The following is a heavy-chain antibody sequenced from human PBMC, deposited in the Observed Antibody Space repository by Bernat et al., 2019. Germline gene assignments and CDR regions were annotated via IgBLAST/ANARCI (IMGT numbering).Heavy chain of an antibody. CDR3: GREAWFDP. J-gene: IGHJ5*02. CDR1: GFTFSSYA. Sequence: EVQLLESGGGLVQPGGSLRLSCAASGFTFSSYAMSWVRQAPGKGLEWISCISSSSSTIYYADSVKGRFTISRDNAKNSLYLQMNSLRDEDTAVYYCGREAWFDPWGQGTLVTVSS. V-gene: IGHV3-48*02. CDR2: ISSSSSTI.